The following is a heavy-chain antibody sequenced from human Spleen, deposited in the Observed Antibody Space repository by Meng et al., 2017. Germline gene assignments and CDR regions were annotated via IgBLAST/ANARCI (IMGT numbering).Heavy chain of an antibody. Sequence: GGSLRLSCAASGSIISGSDIHWVRQASGKGLEWVGRIVTKTKNYATAYAASVKGRFTISRDDSVNTGYLQMNSLRSEDTALYYCTVYITGHMWGRGTTVTVSS. V-gene: IGHV3-73*01. D-gene: IGHD6-19*01. CDR1: GSIISGSD. CDR2: IVTKTKNYAT. J-gene: IGHJ3*02. CDR3: TVYITGHM.